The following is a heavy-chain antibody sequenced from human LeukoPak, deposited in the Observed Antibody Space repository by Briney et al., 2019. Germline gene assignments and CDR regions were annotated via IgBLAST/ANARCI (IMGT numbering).Heavy chain of an antibody. D-gene: IGHD2/OR15-2a*01. CDR2: ISSSGSTI. CDR3: ARGGVLWVSANLFDY. CDR1: GFTFSDYY. J-gene: IGHJ4*02. V-gene: IGHV3-11*01. Sequence: GGSLGLSCAASGFTFSDYYMSWIRQAPGKGLEWVSYISSSGSTIYYADSVKGRFTISRDNAKNSLYLQMNSLRAEDTAVYYCARGGVLWVSANLFDYWGQGTLVTVSS.